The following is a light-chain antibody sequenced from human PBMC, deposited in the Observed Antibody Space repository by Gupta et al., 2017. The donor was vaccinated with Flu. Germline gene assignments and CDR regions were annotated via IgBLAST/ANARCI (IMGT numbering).Light chain of an antibody. CDR1: SSDVGSYNF. V-gene: IGLV2-23*01. CDR2: EGN. CDR3: CSYAGSSTWV. J-gene: IGLJ3*02. Sequence: QSALTQPASVSGSPGQSITISCTGTSSDVGSYNFVSWYQQHPGKAPKLMIYEGNKRPSGVSNRFSGSKSGNTASLTISGLQGEDEADYYCCSYAGSSTWVFGGGTKLTVL.